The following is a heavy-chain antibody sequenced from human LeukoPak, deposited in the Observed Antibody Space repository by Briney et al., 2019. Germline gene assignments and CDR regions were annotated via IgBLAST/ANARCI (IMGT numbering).Heavy chain of an antibody. D-gene: IGHD1-26*01. J-gene: IGHJ4*02. CDR2: INPNRGGT. CDR1: LYTFTGYY. CDR3: ARESGIVGAVDY. V-gene: IGHV1-2*02. Sequence: VKDSFKASLYTFTGYYMHWVRPAPGQGREGMGWINPNRGGTNYAQKFQGRLTMTRDTSISTAYMELSRLRADDTAVYYCARESGIVGAVDYWGQGTLVTVSS.